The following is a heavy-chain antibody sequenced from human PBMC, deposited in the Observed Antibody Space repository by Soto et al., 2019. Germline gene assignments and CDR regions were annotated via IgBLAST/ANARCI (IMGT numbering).Heavy chain of an antibody. CDR1: GDSVSSNSAA. V-gene: IGHV6-1*01. J-gene: IGHJ6*02. Sequence: KQSQTLSLTCAISGDSVSSNSAAWNWIRQSPSRGLEWLGRTYYRSKWYNDYAVSVKSRITINPDTSKNQFSLQLNSVTPEDTAVYYCAREGYTVTYYYYGMDVWGQGTTVTVSS. CDR3: AREGYTVTYYYYGMDV. D-gene: IGHD4-17*01. CDR2: TYYRSKWYN.